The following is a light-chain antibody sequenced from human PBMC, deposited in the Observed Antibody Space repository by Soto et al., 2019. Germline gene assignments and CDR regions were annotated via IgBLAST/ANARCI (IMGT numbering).Light chain of an antibody. J-gene: IGKJ2*01. Sequence: EIVMTQSPATLSVSPGERATLSCRASQSISRNLAWYQQRPGRAPRLLIYDASTRATDIPARFSGSGSGTEFTLTISSLQSEDFAVYYCHQYNNWRLYTFSQGTKLEIK. CDR1: QSISRN. CDR2: DAS. CDR3: HQYNNWRLYT. V-gene: IGKV3-15*01.